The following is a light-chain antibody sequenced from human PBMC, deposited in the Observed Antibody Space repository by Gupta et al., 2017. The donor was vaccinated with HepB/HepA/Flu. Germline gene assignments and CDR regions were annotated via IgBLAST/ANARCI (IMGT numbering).Light chain of an antibody. Sequence: EIVMTLSPATLSVSLGERATLSCRASQSVGTNLAWYQQKPGQAPRFLIYAASTRTIGIAARFSGSGSATEFTLTISNLQSEDFAVYYCQQYNNWPRSFGQGTKLEIK. CDR3: QQYNNWPRS. CDR1: QSVGTN. J-gene: IGKJ2*04. V-gene: IGKV3-15*01. CDR2: AAS.